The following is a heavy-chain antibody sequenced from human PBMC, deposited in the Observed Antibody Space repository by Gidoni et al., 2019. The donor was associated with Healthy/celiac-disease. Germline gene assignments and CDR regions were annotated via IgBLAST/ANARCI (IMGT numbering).Heavy chain of an antibody. CDR3: ARVNVHRNGDY. CDR1: GGSFSGYY. V-gene: IGHV4-34*01. CDR2: INHSGST. J-gene: IGHJ4*02. Sequence: QVQLQQWGAGLLKPSETLSLTCAVYGGSFSGYYWSWIRQPPGKGLEWIGEINHSGSTNYNPSLKSRVTISVDTSKNQFSLKLRSVTAADTAVYYCARVNVHRNGDYWGQGTLVTVSS. D-gene: IGHD1-1*01.